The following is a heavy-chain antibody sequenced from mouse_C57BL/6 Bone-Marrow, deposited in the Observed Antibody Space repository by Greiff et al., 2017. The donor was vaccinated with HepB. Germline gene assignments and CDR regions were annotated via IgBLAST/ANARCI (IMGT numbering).Heavy chain of an antibody. CDR2: IYPRSGNT. D-gene: IGHD3-2*02. CDR3: ARLAQATPFAY. V-gene: IGHV1-81*01. Sequence: VQLQQSGAELARPGASVKLSCKASGYTFTSYGISWVKQRTGQGLEWIGEIYPRSGNTYYNETFKGKATLTADKSSSTAYMELRSLTTEDSAVYFCARLAQATPFAYWGRGTLVTVSA. J-gene: IGHJ3*01. CDR1: GYTFTSYG.